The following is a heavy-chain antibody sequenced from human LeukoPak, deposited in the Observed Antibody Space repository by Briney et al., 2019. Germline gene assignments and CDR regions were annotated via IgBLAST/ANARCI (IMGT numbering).Heavy chain of an antibody. J-gene: IGHJ5*02. Sequence: AGGSLRLSCAASEFIVSNYYMSWVRQAPGKGLERVSLIRDTGETFYIDSVKGRFTISRDDSKSTVYLQMKRLRVEDTAVYFCARDRAATQHWVEYDTWGQGTLVTVSS. CDR3: ARDRAATQHWVEYDT. CDR2: IRDTGET. D-gene: IGHD7-27*01. V-gene: IGHV3-66*03. CDR1: EFIVSNYY.